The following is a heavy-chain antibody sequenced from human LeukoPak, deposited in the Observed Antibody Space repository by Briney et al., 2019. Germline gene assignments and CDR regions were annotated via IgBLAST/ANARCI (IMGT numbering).Heavy chain of an antibody. J-gene: IGHJ4*02. V-gene: IGHV4-31*03. CDR1: GGSISSGGYS. D-gene: IGHD2-15*01. CDR3: ARGGGYPDY. CDR2: IYYSGST. Sequence: SETLSLTCTVSGGSISSGGYSWSWIRQHPGKGLEWIGYIYYSGSTYYNPSLKSRVTISVDTSKNQFSLKLSSVTAADTAVYYCARGGGYPDYWGQGTLVTVSS.